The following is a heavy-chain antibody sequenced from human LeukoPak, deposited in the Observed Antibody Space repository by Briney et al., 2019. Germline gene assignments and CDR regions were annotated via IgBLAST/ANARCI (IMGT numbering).Heavy chain of an antibody. CDR1: GGSISSYY. Sequence: SETLSLTCTVSGGSISSYYWSWIRQPPGKGLEWIGYIYNSGSTNYNPSLKSRVTISVDTSKNQFSLKLSSVTAADTAVYYCARAGDILTGYILDYWGQGTLVTVSS. V-gene: IGHV4-59*12. J-gene: IGHJ4*02. CDR3: ARAGDILTGYILDY. D-gene: IGHD3-9*01. CDR2: IYNSGST.